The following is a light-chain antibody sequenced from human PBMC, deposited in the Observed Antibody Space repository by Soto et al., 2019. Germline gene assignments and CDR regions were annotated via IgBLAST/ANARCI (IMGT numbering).Light chain of an antibody. CDR1: SGHSSYA. CDR3: QGWGTGIPRV. Sequence: QSVLTQSPSASASLGASDKLTCTLSSGHSSYAIAWHQQQPEKGPRYLMKLNSDGSHSKGDGIPDRFSGSSSGAERYLTISSLQSEDEADYYCQGWGTGIPRVFGGGTKLTVL. J-gene: IGLJ3*02. V-gene: IGLV4-69*01. CDR2: LNSDGSH.